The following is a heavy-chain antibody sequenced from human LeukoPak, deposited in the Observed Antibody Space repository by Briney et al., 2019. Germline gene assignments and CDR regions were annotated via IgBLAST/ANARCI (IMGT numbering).Heavy chain of an antibody. J-gene: IGHJ3*02. CDR3: ASIYCSGGSCYPNDAFDI. CDR1: GGTFSRYA. CDR2: IIPLFGPA. V-gene: IGHV1-69*13. Sequence: ASVKVSCQASGGTFSRYALSWVRQAPGPRLEWMGGIIPLFGPATYAQKFQGRVTITADESTSTAYMELSSLRSEATAVYYCASIYCSGGSCYPNDAFDIWGQGTMVTVSS. D-gene: IGHD2-15*01.